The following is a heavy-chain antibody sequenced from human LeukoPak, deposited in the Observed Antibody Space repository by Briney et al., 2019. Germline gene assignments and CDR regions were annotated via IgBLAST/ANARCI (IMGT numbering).Heavy chain of an antibody. D-gene: IGHD2-21*02. Sequence: GGSLRLSCAASGFTFSSYGMHWVRQAPGEGLEWVAFIGYDGSNKYYADSVKGRFTIHRDNSKNTLYLQMNSLRAEDTAVYYCAKDLGRDRYSFDYWGQGTLVTVSS. J-gene: IGHJ4*02. CDR3: AKDLGRDRYSFDY. CDR1: GFTFSSYG. V-gene: IGHV3-30*02. CDR2: IGYDGSNK.